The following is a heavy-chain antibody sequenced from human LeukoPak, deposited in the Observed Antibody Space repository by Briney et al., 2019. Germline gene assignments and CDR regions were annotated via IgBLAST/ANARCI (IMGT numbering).Heavy chain of an antibody. CDR3: ARAGVVAAIPGAWFDP. V-gene: IGHV4-39*07. D-gene: IGHD2-15*01. Sequence: PSETLSLTCTVSGGSISSSSYYWGWIRQPPGKGLEWIGSIYYSGSTYYNPSLKSRVTISVDTSKNQFSLKLSSVTAADTAVYYCARAGVVAAIPGAWFDPWGQGTLVTVSS. CDR2: IYYSGST. J-gene: IGHJ5*02. CDR1: GGSISSSSYY.